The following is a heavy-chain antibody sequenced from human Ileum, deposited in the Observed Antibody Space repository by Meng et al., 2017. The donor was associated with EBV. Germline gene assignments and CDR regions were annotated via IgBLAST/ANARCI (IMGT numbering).Heavy chain of an antibody. D-gene: IGHD2-2*01. CDR3: ARTGCSSSSCYDY. J-gene: IGHJ4*02. CDR2: INAGNGST. V-gene: IGHV1-3*01. Sequence: QVQLVQSGXEVKKXXXSVKVSCKASGYSFTTYAMHWVRQAPGQRLEWMGWINAGNGSTKYSERFQSRVTITRDTAASTAYMELSSLRSEDTAVYYCARTGCSSSSCYDYWGQGTLVTVSS. CDR1: GYSFTTYA.